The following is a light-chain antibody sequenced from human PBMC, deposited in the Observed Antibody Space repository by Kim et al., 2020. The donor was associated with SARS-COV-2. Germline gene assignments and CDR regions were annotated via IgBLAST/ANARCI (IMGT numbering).Light chain of an antibody. CDR2: GAS. J-gene: IGKJ4*01. Sequence: DIQMTQSPSSLSASVGDRVTITCRASQAISIYLAWYQQKPGKVPKLLIYGASTLQPGVPSRFSGRASGTLFTLTISNLQPEDVAIYYCQKYNNAPLTFGGGTKMDIK. CDR3: QKYNNAPLT. V-gene: IGKV1-27*01. CDR1: QAISIY.